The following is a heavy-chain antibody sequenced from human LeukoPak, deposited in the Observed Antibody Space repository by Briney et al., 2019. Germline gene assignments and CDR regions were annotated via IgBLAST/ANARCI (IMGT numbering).Heavy chain of an antibody. CDR3: ARGYSSGWYDY. CDR2: IYYSGST. J-gene: IGHJ4*02. V-gene: IGHV4-59*01. Sequence: SETLSLTCTVSGGSISSYYWSWIRQPPGKGLEWIGYIYYSGSTNYNPSLKSRVTISVDTSKNQFSLKLSSVTAADTAVYYCARGYSSGWYDYWGQGTLVTVSS. CDR1: GGSISSYY. D-gene: IGHD6-19*01.